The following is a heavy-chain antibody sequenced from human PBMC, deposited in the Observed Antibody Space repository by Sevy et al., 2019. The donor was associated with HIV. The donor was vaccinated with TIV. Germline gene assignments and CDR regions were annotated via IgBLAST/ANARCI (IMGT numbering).Heavy chain of an antibody. CDR1: GFSLSSNY. CDR3: AREDIVLGEDNYYGIDV. D-gene: IGHD2-15*01. Sequence: GGSLRLPCAASGFSLSSNYMSWVRQAPGKGPEWVSVIHSGGKISYADSVQGRFTISRDNSKNTLYLQMNSLRAEDTAVYYCAREDIVLGEDNYYGIDVWGQGTTVTVSS. CDR2: IHSGGKI. V-gene: IGHV3-53*01. J-gene: IGHJ6*02.